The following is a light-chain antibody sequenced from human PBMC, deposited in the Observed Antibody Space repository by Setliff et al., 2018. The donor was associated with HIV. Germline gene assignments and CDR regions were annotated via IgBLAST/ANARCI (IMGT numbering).Light chain of an antibody. Sequence: QSALAQPASVSGSPGQSITISCTGTSSDGGGYNYVSWYQQHPGKAPKVIIYEVNNRLSGGSNRFSDSKSGNTASLTISGLQAEDEADYYCTSYTSRNILYVFGTGTKVTGL. V-gene: IGLV2-14*01. CDR3: TSYTSRNILYV. J-gene: IGLJ1*01. CDR2: EVN. CDR1: SSDGGGYNY.